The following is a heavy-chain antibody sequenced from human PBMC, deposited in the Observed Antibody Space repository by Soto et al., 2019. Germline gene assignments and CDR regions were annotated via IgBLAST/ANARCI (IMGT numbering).Heavy chain of an antibody. J-gene: IGHJ1*01. CDR2: INPNSGGT. CDR1: VYTFTGYY. D-gene: IGHD6-19*01. Sequence: XSVKVSCKASVYTFTGYYMHWVRQAPGQGLEWMGWINPNSGGTNYAQKFQGRVTMTRDTSISTAYMELSRLRSDDTAVYYCARDSTSSGRERKYFQHWGQGTLVTVSS. CDR3: ARDSTSSGRERKYFQH. V-gene: IGHV1-2*02.